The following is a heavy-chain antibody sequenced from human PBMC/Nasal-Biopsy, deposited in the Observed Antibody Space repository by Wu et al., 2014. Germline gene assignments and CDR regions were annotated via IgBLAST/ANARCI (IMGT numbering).Heavy chain of an antibody. CDR1: GLTFSSHT. Sequence: RLSCAASGLTFSSHTMNWVRQAPGKGLEWVSSISTSSTYIYYSDSVKGRFTISRDNAKNSLYLQMNSLRAEDTAVYYCARDLRDCSGGSCSDLAMDVWGRGTTVTVSS. J-gene: IGHJ6*02. D-gene: IGHD2-15*01. CDR3: ARDLRDCSGGSCSDLAMDV. CDR2: ISTSSTYI. V-gene: IGHV3-21*01.